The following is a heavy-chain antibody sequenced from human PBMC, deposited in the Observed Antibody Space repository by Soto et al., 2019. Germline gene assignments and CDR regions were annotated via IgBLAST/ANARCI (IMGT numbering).Heavy chain of an antibody. CDR1: GYRFTTFY. J-gene: IGHJ4*02. CDR3: ARDGNFAFRGYSFGFDF. CDR2: MNLDTGGT. Sequence: ASVKVSCKASGYRFTTFYIHWVRQAPGQGLEWMGRMNLDTGGTTYAQKFQGRVTMTRDTSISTAYMEVTNLKSDDTGIYYCARDGNFAFRGYSFGFDFWGQGTLVTVSS. V-gene: IGHV1-2*05. D-gene: IGHD5-18*01.